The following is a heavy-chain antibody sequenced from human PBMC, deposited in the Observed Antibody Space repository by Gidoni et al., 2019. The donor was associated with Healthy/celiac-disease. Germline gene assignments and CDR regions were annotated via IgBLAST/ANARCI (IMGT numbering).Heavy chain of an antibody. CDR3: AKASSIAARLPAELDY. D-gene: IGHD6-6*01. Sequence: EVQLLESGGGLVQPGGSLRLSCAASGFTFSSYAMSWVRQAPGKGLEWVSAISGSGGSTYDADSVKGRFTISRDNSKNTLYLQMNSLRAEDTAVYYCAKASSIAARLPAELDYWGQGTLVTVSS. J-gene: IGHJ4*02. CDR2: ISGSGGST. V-gene: IGHV3-23*01. CDR1: GFTFSSYA.